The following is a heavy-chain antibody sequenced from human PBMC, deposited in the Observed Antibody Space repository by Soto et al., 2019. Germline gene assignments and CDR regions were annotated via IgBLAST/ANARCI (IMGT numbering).Heavy chain of an antibody. CDR3: AREVPNPHDAFDI. CDR2: ISSSGSTI. V-gene: IGHV3-48*03. Sequence: TVGSLRLSCAASGFTFSSYEMNWFLQSPVKVLEWVSYISSSGSTIYYADSVKGRFTISRDNAKNSLYLQMNSLRAEDTAVYYCAREVPNPHDAFDIWGQGTMVTVSS. J-gene: IGHJ3*02. CDR1: GFTFSSYE.